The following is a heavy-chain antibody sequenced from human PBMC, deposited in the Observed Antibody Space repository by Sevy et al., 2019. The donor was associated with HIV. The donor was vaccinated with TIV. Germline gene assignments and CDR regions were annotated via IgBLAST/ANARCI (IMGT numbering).Heavy chain of an antibody. CDR3: AGENAWGRGYS. D-gene: IGHD1-26*01. CDR2: IYYNGHI. V-gene: IGHV4-59*08. J-gene: IGHJ4*02. Sequence: SETLSLTCTVSGGSITSLYWNWIRQPPGKGLEWIANIYYNGHINHNPSLRVRVTLTLNTSKNQFSLRLSSVTAADTAMYYCAGENAWGRGYSWGQGTLVTVSS. CDR1: GGSITSLY.